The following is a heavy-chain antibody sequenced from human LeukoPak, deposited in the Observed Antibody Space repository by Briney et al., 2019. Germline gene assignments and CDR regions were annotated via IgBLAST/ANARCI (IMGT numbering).Heavy chain of an antibody. CDR1: VFTFSIYS. V-gene: IGHV3-21*01. CDR2: ISSSSSSI. CDR3: ARGWTEGGFDK. J-gene: IGHJ4*02. D-gene: IGHD1-1*01. Sequence: PGGSLRLSCAASVFTFSIYSMNWVRQAPGKGLEGVSSISSSSSSIYYADSVKGRFTISRDNGKTSLYLQMNSLRAEDTAVYYCARGWTEGGFDKWGQGTLVTVSS.